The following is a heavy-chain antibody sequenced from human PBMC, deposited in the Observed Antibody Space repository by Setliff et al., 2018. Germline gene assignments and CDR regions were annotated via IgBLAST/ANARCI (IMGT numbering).Heavy chain of an antibody. D-gene: IGHD3-10*01. V-gene: IGHV1-69*05. Sequence: ASVKVSCKASGATFSSYGISWVRQAPGQGLEWMGGTIPMFGTTEYAQKFQGRLTIITDESTNTAFMQLSSLRSDDTAVYYCVRGTDYHGSGSYWAKDVWGKGTTVTVSS. CDR3: VRGTDYHGSGSYWAKDV. CDR2: TIPMFGTT. J-gene: IGHJ6*04. CDR1: GATFSSYG.